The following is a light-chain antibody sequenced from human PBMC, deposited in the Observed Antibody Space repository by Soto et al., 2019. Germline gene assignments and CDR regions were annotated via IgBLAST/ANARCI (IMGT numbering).Light chain of an antibody. Sequence: AIQMAQSPSSLSASVGDRVTITCRASQGIGNDVGWYQQQPGQAPKLLIYAAATLQSGVPSRFSGSRSGTDFILTISSLQPEDLATYYCLQDHNSPITFGGGTKVDIK. CDR3: LQDHNSPIT. J-gene: IGKJ4*01. CDR1: QGIGND. CDR2: AAA. V-gene: IGKV1-6*02.